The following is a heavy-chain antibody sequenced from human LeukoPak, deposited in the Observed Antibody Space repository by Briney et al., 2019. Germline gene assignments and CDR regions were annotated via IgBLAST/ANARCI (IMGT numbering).Heavy chain of an antibody. V-gene: IGHV1-69*06. CDR1: GGTFSSYA. CDR2: IIPIFGTA. J-gene: IGHJ3*02. CDR3: ASLTDIVVVPAAGDAFDI. D-gene: IGHD2-2*01. Sequence: SVKVSCKASGGTFSSYAISWVRQAPRQGLEWMGGIIPIFGTANYAQKFQGRVTITADKSTSTAYMELSSLRSEDTAVYYCASLTDIVVVPAAGDAFDIWGQGTMVTVSS.